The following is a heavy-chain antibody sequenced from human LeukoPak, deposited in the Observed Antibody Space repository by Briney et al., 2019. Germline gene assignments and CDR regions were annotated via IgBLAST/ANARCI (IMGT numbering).Heavy chain of an antibody. CDR2: ISSSSSTI. D-gene: IGHD3-9*01. V-gene: IGHV3-48*01. Sequence: GGSLRLSCAASGFTFSSYSMNWVRQAPGKGLEWVSYISSSSSTIYYADSVKGRFTISRDNAKNSLYLQMNSLRAEDTAVYYCARSLLRYFDWLPQGYWGQGTLVTVSS. CDR1: GFTFSSYS. CDR3: ARSLLRYFDWLPQGY. J-gene: IGHJ4*02.